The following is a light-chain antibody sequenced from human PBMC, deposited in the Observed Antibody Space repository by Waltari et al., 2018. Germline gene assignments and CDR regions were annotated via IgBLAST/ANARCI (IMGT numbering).Light chain of an antibody. Sequence: DIVLTQSPDSLSVSLGGRATINCKSSQSLLYSSNNQNYLAWFQPKPGPPPNLLLYWASTRESGVPDRFSGSGSGTDFTLTITDLQAEDVAIYYCQQYYRPPQTFGQGTKLEIK. CDR1: QSLLYSSNNQNY. CDR3: QQYYRPPQT. V-gene: IGKV4-1*01. CDR2: WAS. J-gene: IGKJ2*01.